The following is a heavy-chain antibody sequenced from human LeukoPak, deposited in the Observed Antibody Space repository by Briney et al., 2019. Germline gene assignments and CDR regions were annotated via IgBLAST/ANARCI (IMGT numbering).Heavy chain of an antibody. J-gene: IGHJ5*02. V-gene: IGHV3-23*01. Sequence: GGSLRLSCAASGFTFSSYWMHWVRQAPGKGLEWVSAISSSGGGTYHADSVKGRFTISRDNSKNTLYLQMNSLRGEDTAVYYCATWRDKAAVSWGQGTLVTVSS. D-gene: IGHD6-13*01. CDR1: GFTFSSYW. CDR3: ATWRDKAAVS. CDR2: ISSSGGGT.